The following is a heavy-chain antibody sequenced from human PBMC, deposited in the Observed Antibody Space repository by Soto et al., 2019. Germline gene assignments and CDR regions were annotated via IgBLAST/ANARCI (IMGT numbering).Heavy chain of an antibody. Sequence: SETLSLTCTVSGDSISSYYWSWIRQAPGKGLEWIAYIYYSGSTNYNPSLKRRVTISVDTSKNQFSLKLSSVTAADAAVYYCAREGFCRGGTWYPRPNYYYYYGLDVWGQGTTVTVSS. CDR2: IYYSGST. D-gene: IGHD2-15*01. CDR1: GDSISSYY. CDR3: AREGFCRGGTWYPRPNYYYYYGLDV. V-gene: IGHV4-59*01. J-gene: IGHJ6*02.